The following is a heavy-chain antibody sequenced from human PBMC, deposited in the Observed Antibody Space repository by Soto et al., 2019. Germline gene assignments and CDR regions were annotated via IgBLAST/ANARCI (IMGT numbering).Heavy chain of an antibody. CDR3: ARDRGATVTTDNGYWFDP. CDR1: GGSISSYY. V-gene: IGHV4-4*07. D-gene: IGHD4-17*01. Sequence: SETLSLTCTVSGGSISSYYWSWIRQPAGKGLEWIGRIYTSGSTNYNPSLKSRVTMSVDTSKNQFSLKLSSVTAADTAVYYCARDRGATVTTDNGYWFDPWGQGTLVTVSS. CDR2: IYTSGST. J-gene: IGHJ5*02.